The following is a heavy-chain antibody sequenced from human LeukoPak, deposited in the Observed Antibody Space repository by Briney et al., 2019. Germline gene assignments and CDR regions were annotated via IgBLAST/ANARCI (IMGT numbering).Heavy chain of an antibody. CDR3: AKDAVQYDSSGYYDY. Sequence: GGSLRLSCAASGFTFSSYAMSWVRQAPGKGLEWVSAISGGGGSTYYADSVKGRFTISRDNSKNTLYLQMNSLRAEDTAVYYCAKDAVQYDSSGYYDYWGQGTLVTVSS. J-gene: IGHJ4*02. D-gene: IGHD3-22*01. CDR1: GFTFSSYA. CDR2: ISGGGGST. V-gene: IGHV3-23*01.